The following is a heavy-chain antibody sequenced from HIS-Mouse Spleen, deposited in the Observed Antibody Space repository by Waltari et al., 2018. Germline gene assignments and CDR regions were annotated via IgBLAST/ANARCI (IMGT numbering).Heavy chain of an antibody. CDR1: AGSISSSSYY. CDR2: IYYSGIT. Sequence: QLQLQESGPGLVKPSETRSLTCTVSAGSISSSSYYWGWIRQPPGKGLEWIGSIYYSGITYYNPSLKSRVTISVDTSKNQFSLKLSSVTAADTAVYYCAREIPYSSSWYDWYFDLWGRGTLVTVSS. V-gene: IGHV4-39*07. CDR3: AREIPYSSSWYDWYFDL. J-gene: IGHJ2*01. D-gene: IGHD6-13*01.